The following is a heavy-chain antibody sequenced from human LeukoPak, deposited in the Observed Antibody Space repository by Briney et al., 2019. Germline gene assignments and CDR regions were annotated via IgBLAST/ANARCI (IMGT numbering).Heavy chain of an antibody. CDR1: GYTFTGYY. CDR2: INPNSGGT. D-gene: IGHD2-21*01. CDR3: ARDRQCGY. V-gene: IGHV1-2*02. J-gene: IGHJ4*02. Sequence: ASVKVSCKASGYTFTGYYMHWVRQAPGQGLEWMGWINPNSGGTNYAQKFQGRVTMTTDTSTSTAYMELRSLRSDDTAVYYCARDRQCGYWGQGTLVTVSS.